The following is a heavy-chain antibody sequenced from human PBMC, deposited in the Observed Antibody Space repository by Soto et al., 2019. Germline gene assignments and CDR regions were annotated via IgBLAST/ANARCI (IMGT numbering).Heavy chain of an antibody. J-gene: IGHJ6*02. D-gene: IGHD3-10*01. CDR2: IYYSGST. CDR3: ARSPNYYYYGFDV. Sequence: SETLSLTCTVSGGSVSIGDYFWSWLRQSPGKRLEWIAYIYYSGSTNYNPSLKSRATISVDTSKSQVSLTLTSMTAADAALYYCARSPNYYYYGFDVWGQGTAVTVSS. CDR1: GGSVSIGDYF. V-gene: IGHV4-61*08.